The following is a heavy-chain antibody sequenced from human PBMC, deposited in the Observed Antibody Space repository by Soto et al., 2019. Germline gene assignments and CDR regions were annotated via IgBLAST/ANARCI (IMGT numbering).Heavy chain of an antibody. J-gene: IGHJ4*02. CDR3: ARESGTMIVVVTYFDY. D-gene: IGHD3-22*01. Sequence: QVQLVESGGGVVQPGRSLRLSCAASGFTFSSYAMHWVRQAPGKGLEWVAVISYDGSNKYYADSVKGRFTISRDNSKNTLYLQMNSLRAEDTAVYYCARESGTMIVVVTYFDYWGQGTLVTVSS. V-gene: IGHV3-30-3*01. CDR2: ISYDGSNK. CDR1: GFTFSSYA.